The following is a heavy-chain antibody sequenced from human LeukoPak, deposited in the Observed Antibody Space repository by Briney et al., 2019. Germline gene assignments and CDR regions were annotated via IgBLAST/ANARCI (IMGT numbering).Heavy chain of an antibody. CDR3: ARVEADILTGYLKGPTNWFDP. CDR1: GYTFTSYG. D-gene: IGHD3-9*01. CDR2: ISVYNGNT. V-gene: IGHV1-18*01. J-gene: IGHJ5*02. Sequence: GASVKVSCKASGYTFTSYGISWVRQAPGQGLEWMGWISVYNGNTNYAQKLQGRVTMTTDTSTSTAYMELRSLRSDDTAVYYCARVEADILTGYLKGPTNWFDPWGQGTLVTVSS.